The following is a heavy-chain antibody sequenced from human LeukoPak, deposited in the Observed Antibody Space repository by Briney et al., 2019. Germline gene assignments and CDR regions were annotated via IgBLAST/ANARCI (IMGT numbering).Heavy chain of an antibody. CDR2: IYYSGST. Sequence: PSETLSLTCTVSGGSISSSSYCWGWIRQPPGKGLEWIGSIYYSGSTYYNPSLKSRVTISVDTSKNQFSLKLSSVTAADTAVYYCARGGGVGYYYYYMDVWGKGTTVTISS. CDR3: ARGGGVGYYYYYMDV. CDR1: GGSISSSSYC. D-gene: IGHD2-8*01. V-gene: IGHV4-39*07. J-gene: IGHJ6*03.